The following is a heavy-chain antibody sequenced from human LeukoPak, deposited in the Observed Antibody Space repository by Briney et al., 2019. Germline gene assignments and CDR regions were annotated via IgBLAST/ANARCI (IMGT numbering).Heavy chain of an antibody. D-gene: IGHD5-18*01. V-gene: IGHV3-23*01. CDR1: GFAFSSYG. J-gene: IGHJ4*02. CDR3: AMGAYGYGWGY. Sequence: GGSLRLSCAASGFAFSSYGVNWVRQALGKGPEWVSGIGTRAGSTSYADSVEGRFTISRDNSRSTLHLQMNSLRAEDTAIYYCAMGAYGYGWGYWGQGTLVTVSS. CDR2: IGTRAGST.